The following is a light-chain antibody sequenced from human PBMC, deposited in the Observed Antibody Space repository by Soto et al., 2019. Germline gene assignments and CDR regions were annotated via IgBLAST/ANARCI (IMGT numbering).Light chain of an antibody. CDR3: CSYTTSDTRV. Sequence: QSVLTQPASVSGSPGQSITISCTGTSSDVGAYNHASWYQHHPGKAPKLMIYEVNNRPSGVSNRFSGSKSGYTASLTISGLQAEDEADYYCCSYTTSDTRVFGTGTKVTVL. J-gene: IGLJ1*01. CDR1: SSDVGAYNH. V-gene: IGLV2-14*01. CDR2: EVN.